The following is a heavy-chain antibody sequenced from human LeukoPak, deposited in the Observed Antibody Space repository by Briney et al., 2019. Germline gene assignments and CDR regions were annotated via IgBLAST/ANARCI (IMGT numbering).Heavy chain of an antibody. CDR2: IYYSGST. D-gene: IGHD2-2*01. CDR1: GGSISSYY. CDR3: ARAARGYCSSTSCREFDY. Sequence: SETLSLTCTVSGGSISSYYWSWIRQPPGKGLEWIGYIYYSGSTNHNPSLKSRVTISVDTSKNQFSLKLSSVTAADTAVYYCARAARGYCSSTSCREFDYWGQGTLVTVSS. J-gene: IGHJ4*02. V-gene: IGHV4-59*01.